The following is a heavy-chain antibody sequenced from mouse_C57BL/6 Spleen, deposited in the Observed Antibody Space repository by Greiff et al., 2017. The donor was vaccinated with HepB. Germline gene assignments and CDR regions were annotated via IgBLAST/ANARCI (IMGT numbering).Heavy chain of an antibody. CDR3: ARPTTVVATNWYFDV. CDR2: IDPSDSYT. J-gene: IGHJ1*03. CDR1: GYTFTSYW. V-gene: IGHV1-50*01. Sequence: QVQLQQPGAELVKPGASVKLSCKASGYTFTSYWMQWVKQRPGQGLEWIGEIDPSDSYTNYNQKFKGKATLTVDTSSSTAYMQLSSLTSEDSAVYYCARPTTVVATNWYFDVWGTRTTVTVSS. D-gene: IGHD1-1*01.